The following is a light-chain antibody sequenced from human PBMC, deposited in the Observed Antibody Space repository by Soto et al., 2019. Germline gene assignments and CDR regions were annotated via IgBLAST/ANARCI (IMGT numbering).Light chain of an antibody. CDR3: QQYNSYPWT. V-gene: IGKV1-5*01. CDR2: DAS. CDR1: QSISSW. Sequence: DIQMTQSPSTLSASVGDRVTITCRASQSISSWLAWYQQKPGKAPKLLIYDASSLEGGAPPRFSGSGSGTEFTITISSLLPDDFATYYCQQYNSYPWTFGQGTKVEIK. J-gene: IGKJ1*01.